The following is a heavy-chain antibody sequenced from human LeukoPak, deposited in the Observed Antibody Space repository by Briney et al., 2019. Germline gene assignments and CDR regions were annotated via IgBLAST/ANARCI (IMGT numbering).Heavy chain of an antibody. J-gene: IGHJ3*02. D-gene: IGHD6-6*01. CDR2: ISGRNSYI. CDR1: GFSFSGYT. CDR3: ARGIEYSSSSDAFDI. Sequence: GGSLRLSCAASGFSFSGYTMNWVRQAPGKGLEWVSSISGRNSYIYYADSVKGRFSISRDNAKNSLFLQMDSLTAEDSAAYYCARGIEYSSSSDAFDIWGQGTMVTVSS. V-gene: IGHV3-21*01.